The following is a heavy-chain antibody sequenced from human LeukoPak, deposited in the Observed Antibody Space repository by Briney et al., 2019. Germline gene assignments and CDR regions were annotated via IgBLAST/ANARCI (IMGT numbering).Heavy chain of an antibody. CDR3: AREKGIAARPNWFDP. CDR1: GYSISSGYY. D-gene: IGHD6-6*01. CDR2: IYYSGST. J-gene: IGHJ5*02. V-gene: IGHV4-61*01. Sequence: PSGTLSLTCTVSGYSISSGYYWSWIRQPPGKGLEWIGYIYYSGSTNYNPSLKSRVTISVDTSKNQFSLKLSSVTAADTAVYYCAREKGIAARPNWFDPWGQGTLVTVSS.